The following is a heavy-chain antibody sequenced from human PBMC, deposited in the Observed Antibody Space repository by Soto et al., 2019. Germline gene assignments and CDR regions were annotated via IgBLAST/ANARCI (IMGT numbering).Heavy chain of an antibody. CDR3: GTRRGSGLYYFDY. D-gene: IGHD3-10*01. J-gene: IGHJ4*02. V-gene: IGHV4-34*01. Sequence: PSVTLSLTCAIYGGSCSDHGWSWIRQSPGKGLEWIGEINHSGNTNYNPSLKSRFTISVDTSKNQFSLKLTSVTAADTAMFYCGTRRGSGLYYFDYWGQGALVTVSS. CDR2: INHSGNT. CDR1: GGSCSDHG.